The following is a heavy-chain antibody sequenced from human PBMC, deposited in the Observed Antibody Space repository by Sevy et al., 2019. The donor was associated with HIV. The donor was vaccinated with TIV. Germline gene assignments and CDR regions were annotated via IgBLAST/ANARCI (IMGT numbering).Heavy chain of an antibody. CDR2: ISDSGDTT. CDR3: AKLPSTVMFREKGY. Sequence: GGSLRLSCAASGFTFTNYAMSWVRQAPGKGLEWVSGISDSGDTTHYAESVKGRFTISRDNSKNTVYLQMSSLRAEDTAIYYCAKLPSTVMFREKGYWGQGTRVTVSS. J-gene: IGHJ4*02. D-gene: IGHD3-10*01. CDR1: GFTFTNYA. V-gene: IGHV3-23*01.